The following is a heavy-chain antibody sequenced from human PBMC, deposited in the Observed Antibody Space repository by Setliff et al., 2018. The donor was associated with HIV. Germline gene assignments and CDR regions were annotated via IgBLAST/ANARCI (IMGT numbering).Heavy chain of an antibody. Sequence: GASVKVSCKVSGGSFSSYAITWVRQAPGQGLEWPGGITPIFGIVTYAQRFQDRVTITTDESTSAAYMELSSLRSEDTAVYYCASPPRGYSFHYGLDVWGQGTTVTVSS. V-gene: IGHV1-69*05. CDR2: ITPIFGIV. D-gene: IGHD6-25*01. J-gene: IGHJ6*02. CDR1: GGSFSSYA. CDR3: ASPPRGYSFHYGLDV.